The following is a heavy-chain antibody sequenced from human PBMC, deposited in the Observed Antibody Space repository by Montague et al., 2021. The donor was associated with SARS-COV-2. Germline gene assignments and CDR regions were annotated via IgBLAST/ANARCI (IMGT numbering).Heavy chain of an antibody. CDR1: GGSISSGGYY. CDR2: IYYDGYT. D-gene: IGHD2-2*01. Sequence: TLSLTCTVSGGSISSGGYYWSWIRQHPGKGLEWIGYIYYDGYTYYNPSLKSRVTISVDTSKNRFSLNLSSVTAADTAVYYCARDAIGAAGGYGMDVWGQGTTVTVSS. V-gene: IGHV4-31*03. J-gene: IGHJ6*02. CDR3: ARDAIGAAGGYGMDV.